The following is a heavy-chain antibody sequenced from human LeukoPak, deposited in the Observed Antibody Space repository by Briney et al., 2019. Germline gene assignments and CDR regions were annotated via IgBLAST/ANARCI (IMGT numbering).Heavy chain of an antibody. J-gene: IGHJ4*02. D-gene: IGHD2-8*02. CDR1: GYTFTGYY. Sequence: SVKVSCKASGYTFTGYYMHWVRQAPGQGLEWMGGIIPIFGTANYAQKFQGRVTITADESTSTAYMELSSLRSEDTAVYYCARDEAGSTGYWGQGTLVTVSS. CDR3: ARDEAGSTGY. V-gene: IGHV1-69*13. CDR2: IIPIFGTA.